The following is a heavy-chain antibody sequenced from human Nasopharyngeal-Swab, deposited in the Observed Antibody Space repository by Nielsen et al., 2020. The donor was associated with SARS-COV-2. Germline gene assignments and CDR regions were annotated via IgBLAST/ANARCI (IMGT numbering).Heavy chain of an antibody. CDR3: ARTSYYDFWSSYVNPESITPHFDY. D-gene: IGHD3-3*01. Sequence: WIRQPPGKALEWLGRIDWDDDKYYSTSLKTRLTISKDTSKNQVVLTMTNMAPVDTATYYCARTSYYDFWSSYVNPESITPHFDYWGQGTLVTVSS. V-gene: IGHV2-70*11. J-gene: IGHJ4*02. CDR2: IDWDDDK.